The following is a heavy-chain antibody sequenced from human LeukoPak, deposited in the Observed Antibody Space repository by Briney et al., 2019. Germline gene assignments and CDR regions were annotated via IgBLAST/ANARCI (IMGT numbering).Heavy chain of an antibody. CDR3: ARSGPSVFFDY. D-gene: IGHD5/OR15-5a*01. CDR1: GGSISSGSYY. J-gene: IGHJ4*02. CDR2: IYTSGST. V-gene: IGHV4-61*02. Sequence: PSETLSLTCTVSGGSISSGSYYWSWIRQPAGKGLEWIGRIYTSGSTNYNPSLKSRVTISVDTSKNQFSLKLSSVTAADTAVYYCARSGPSVFFDYWGQGTLVTVSS.